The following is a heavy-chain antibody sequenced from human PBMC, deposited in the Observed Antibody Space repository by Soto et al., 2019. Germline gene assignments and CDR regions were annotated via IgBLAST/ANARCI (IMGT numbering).Heavy chain of an antibody. V-gene: IGHV1-8*01. Sequence: ASVKVSCKASGYTFTSYDINWVRQATGQGLEWMGWMNPNSGNTGYAQKFQGRVTMTRSTSISTAYMELSSLRSEDTAVYYCARGGYCSGGSCYGYYYYGMDVWGQGTTVTVSS. CDR3: ARGGYCSGGSCYGYYYYGMDV. D-gene: IGHD2-15*01. J-gene: IGHJ6*02. CDR2: MNPNSGNT. CDR1: GYTFTSYD.